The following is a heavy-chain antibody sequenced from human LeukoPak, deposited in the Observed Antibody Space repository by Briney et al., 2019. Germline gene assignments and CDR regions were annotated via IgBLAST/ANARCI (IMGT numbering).Heavy chain of an antibody. CDR1: GFSFSSTS. Sequence: GGSLRLSCAASGFSFSSTSMHWVRQAPGKGLEWVSGINWNGGSTGYADSVKGRFTISRDNAKNSLYLQMNSLRAEDTALYYCARDSYQLDGFDPWGQGTLVTVSS. CDR3: ARDSYQLDGFDP. V-gene: IGHV3-20*04. J-gene: IGHJ5*02. CDR2: INWNGGST. D-gene: IGHD2-2*01.